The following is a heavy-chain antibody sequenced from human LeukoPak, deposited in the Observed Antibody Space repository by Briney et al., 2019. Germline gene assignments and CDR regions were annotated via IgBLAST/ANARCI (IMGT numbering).Heavy chain of an antibody. V-gene: IGHV1-18*01. CDR2: ISAYNGNT. Sequence: ASVKVSCKASGYTFTSYGISWVRQAPGQGLEWMGWISAYNGNTNYAQKLQGRVTMTTDTSTSTVYMELSSLRSEDTAVYYCARAGNSDYDILTGYSPYNWFDPWGQGTLVTVSS. CDR1: GYTFTSYG. J-gene: IGHJ5*02. CDR3: ARAGNSDYDILTGYSPYNWFDP. D-gene: IGHD3-9*01.